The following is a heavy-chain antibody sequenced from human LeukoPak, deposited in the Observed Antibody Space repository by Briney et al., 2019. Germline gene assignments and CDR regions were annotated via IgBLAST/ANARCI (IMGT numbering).Heavy chain of an antibody. Sequence: PSETLSLTCTVSGGSISSYYWSWIRQPPGKGLEWIGYIYYSGSTNYNPSLKSRVTISVDMSKNQFSLKLSSVTAADTAVYYCARGQDSSSWEFDYWGQGTLVTVSS. D-gene: IGHD6-13*01. CDR3: ARGQDSSSWEFDY. CDR1: GGSISSYY. J-gene: IGHJ4*02. V-gene: IGHV4-59*08. CDR2: IYYSGST.